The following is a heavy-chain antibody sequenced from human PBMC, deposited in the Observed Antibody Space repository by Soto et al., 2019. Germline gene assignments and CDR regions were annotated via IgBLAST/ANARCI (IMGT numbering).Heavy chain of an antibody. V-gene: IGHV4-31*03. CDR1: RAFIKSGGFY. Sequence: QVQLQESGPGLVKPTQTLSLPCSVSRAFIKSGGFYYSWIRQPPGKGLERLGYIFHSGSTLYNPSLRGRLTPSADTARNQLSLDLTSVTAADTAVYYCVRGGIAGHWFEPWGQGILVTVSS. D-gene: IGHD2-15*01. CDR2: IFHSGST. CDR3: VRGGIAGHWFEP. J-gene: IGHJ5*02.